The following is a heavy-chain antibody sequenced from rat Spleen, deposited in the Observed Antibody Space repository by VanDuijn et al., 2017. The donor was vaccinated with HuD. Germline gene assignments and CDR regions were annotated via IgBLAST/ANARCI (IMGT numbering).Heavy chain of an antibody. J-gene: IGHJ2*01. CDR2: ISPSGGNT. D-gene: IGHD5-1*01. CDR1: GFTFSNYD. CDR3: ARSELGAPGYFDY. Sequence: EVQLVESGGGIVQPGRSLKLSCAASGFTFSNYDMAWVRQAPTKGLEWVASISPSGGNTYYRDSVKGRFTISRDNAKSTLYLQMDSLRSEDTATYYCARSELGAPGYFDYWGQGVMVTVSS. V-gene: IGHV5-25*01.